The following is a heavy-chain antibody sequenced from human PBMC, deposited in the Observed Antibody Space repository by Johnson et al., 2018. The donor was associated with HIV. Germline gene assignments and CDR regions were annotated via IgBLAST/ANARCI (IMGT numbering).Heavy chain of an antibody. Sequence: VPLVESGGGVVPPWGSLRLSCAASGFTFSSYAMSWVRQAPGKGLEWVAVISYDGSNKYYADSVKGRFTISRDNSKNTLHLQMNSLRAEDTAVYYCAKCIWGSSLKYAFDIWGQGTMVTVSS. V-gene: IGHV3-30-3*02. CDR3: AKCIWGSSLKYAFDI. CDR1: GFTFSSYA. J-gene: IGHJ3*02. D-gene: IGHD6-13*01. CDR2: ISYDGSNK.